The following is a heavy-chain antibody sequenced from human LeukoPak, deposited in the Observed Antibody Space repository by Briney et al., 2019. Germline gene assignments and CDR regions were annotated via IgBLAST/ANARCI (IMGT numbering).Heavy chain of an antibody. Sequence: SETLPLTCAVSGGSISSSNWWSWVRQPPGKGLEWIGEIYHSGSTNYNPSLKSRVTISVDKSKNQFSLKLSSVTAADTAVYYCARGSRYYDSSGYFDWGQGTLVTVSS. J-gene: IGHJ4*02. CDR2: IYHSGST. D-gene: IGHD3-22*01. CDR3: ARGSRYYDSSGYFD. CDR1: GGSISSSNW. V-gene: IGHV4-4*02.